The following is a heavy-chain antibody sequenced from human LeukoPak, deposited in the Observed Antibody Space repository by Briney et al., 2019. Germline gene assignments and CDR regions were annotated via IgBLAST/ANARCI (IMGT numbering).Heavy chain of an antibody. CDR1: GGTFSSYA. V-gene: IGHV1-69*13. Sequence: SVKVPCKASGGTFSSYAISWVRQAPGQGLEWMGGIIPIFGTANYAQKFQGRVTITADESTSTAYMELSSLRSEDTAVYYCAKIYCSSNSCYDGRGWFDPWGQGTLVTVSS. D-gene: IGHD2-2*01. J-gene: IGHJ5*02. CDR2: IIPIFGTA. CDR3: AKIYCSSNSCYDGRGWFDP.